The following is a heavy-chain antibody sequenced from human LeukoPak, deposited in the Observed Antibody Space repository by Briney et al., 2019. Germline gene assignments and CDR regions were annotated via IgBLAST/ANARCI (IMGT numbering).Heavy chain of an antibody. D-gene: IGHD5-18*01. CDR1: GGTFSSYA. CDR2: IIPIFGTA. Sequence: ASVKVSCKASGGTFSSYAISWVRQAPGQGLEWMGGIIPIFGTANYAQKFQGRVTITADESTSTAYMELSSLRSEDTAVYYCAREKVGGYSYGSNYMDFGGKGPTVT. CDR3: AREKVGGYSYGSNYMDF. V-gene: IGHV1-69*13. J-gene: IGHJ6*03.